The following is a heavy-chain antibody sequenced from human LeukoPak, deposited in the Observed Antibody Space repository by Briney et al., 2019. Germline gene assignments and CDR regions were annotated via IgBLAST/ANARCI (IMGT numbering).Heavy chain of an antibody. D-gene: IGHD4-17*01. Sequence: GGSLRLSCAASGFTFSNFAMSWVRQAPGKGLEWVSAISASGDGTYYADSVKGRFTISRDNSKNTVYLQVNSLRAEDTAVYYCAREPYGDYAPSYWGQGTLVTVSS. CDR2: ISASGDGT. CDR1: GFTFSNFA. CDR3: AREPYGDYAPSY. V-gene: IGHV3-23*01. J-gene: IGHJ4*02.